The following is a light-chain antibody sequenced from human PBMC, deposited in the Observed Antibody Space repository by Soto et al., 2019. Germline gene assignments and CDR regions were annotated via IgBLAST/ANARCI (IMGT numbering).Light chain of an antibody. J-gene: IGKJ1*01. CDR3: QQRDNWPPT. V-gene: IGKV3-11*01. Sequence: PGERATLSCRASQSINNHLAWYQQKPGRAPRLLIYDASIRPTGIPARFSGSGSGTDFTLTIFYLEPEDFAVYYCQQRDNWPPTFGQGTKVDIK. CDR1: QSINNH. CDR2: DAS.